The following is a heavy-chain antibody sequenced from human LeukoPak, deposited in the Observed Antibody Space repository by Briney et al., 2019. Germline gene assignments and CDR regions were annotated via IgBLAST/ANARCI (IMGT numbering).Heavy chain of an antibody. J-gene: IGHJ4*02. CDR1: GGSISSSSYY. CDR3: ARGYASSGWYLYVL. D-gene: IGHD6-19*01. V-gene: IGHV4-39*01. CDR2: IYYSGST. Sequence: PSETLSLTCTVSGGSISSSSYYWGWIRQPPGKGLEWIGSIYYSGSTYYNPSLKSRVTISVDTSKNQFSLKLSSVTAADTAVYYCARGYASSGWYLYVLWGQGTLVTVSS.